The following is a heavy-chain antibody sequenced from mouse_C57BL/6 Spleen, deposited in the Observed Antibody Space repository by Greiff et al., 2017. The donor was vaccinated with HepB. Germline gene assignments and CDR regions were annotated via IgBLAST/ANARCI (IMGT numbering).Heavy chain of an antibody. J-gene: IGHJ4*01. CDR3: ARDGNYDFYAMDY. V-gene: IGHV1-80*01. D-gene: IGHD2-1*01. Sequence: VQLQESGAELVKPGASVKISCKASGYAFSSYWMNWVKQRPGKGLEWIGQIYPGDGDTNYNGKFKGKATLTADKSSSTAYMQLSSLTSEDSAVYFCARDGNYDFYAMDYWGQGTSVTVSS. CDR2: IYPGDGDT. CDR1: GYAFSSYW.